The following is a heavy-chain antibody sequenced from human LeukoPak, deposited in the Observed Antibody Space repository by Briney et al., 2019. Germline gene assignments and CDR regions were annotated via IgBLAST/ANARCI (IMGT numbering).Heavy chain of an antibody. D-gene: IGHD5-18*01. J-gene: IGHJ6*02. CDR3: ARYDRIQLWLSDLALYYYYGMDV. CDR1: GGSISSGGYS. V-gene: IGHV4-55*02. Sequence: PSETLSLTCAVSGGSISSGGYSWSWVRQPPGKGLEWIGEIHHSGSTYYNPSLKSRITMSVDTSKNQFYLKLSSVTAADTAVYYCARYDRIQLWLSDLALYYYYGMDVWGQGTTVTVSS. CDR2: IHHSGST.